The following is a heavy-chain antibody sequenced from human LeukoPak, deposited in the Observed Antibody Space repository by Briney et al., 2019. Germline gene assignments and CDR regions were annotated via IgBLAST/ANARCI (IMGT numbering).Heavy chain of an antibody. Sequence: GRSLRLSCAASGFTFSSYAMHWVRQAPGKGLEWVAVISYDGSNKYYADSVKGRFTISRDNSKNTLYLQMNSLRAEDTAVYYCARGGGIARITISTGYYYMDVWGKGTTVTVSS. CDR2: ISYDGSNK. CDR3: ARGGGIARITISTGYYYMDV. D-gene: IGHD3-3*01. CDR1: GFTFSSYA. J-gene: IGHJ6*03. V-gene: IGHV3-30*04.